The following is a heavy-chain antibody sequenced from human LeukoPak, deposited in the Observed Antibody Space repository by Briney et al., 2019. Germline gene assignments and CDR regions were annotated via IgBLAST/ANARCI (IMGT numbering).Heavy chain of an antibody. J-gene: IGHJ3*02. Sequence: KPSETLSLTCAVYGGSFSGYYWSWIRQPPGKGLEWIGYIYHSGSTYYNPSLKSRVTISVDRSKNQFSLKLSSVTAADTAVYYCARNYGGSHDAFDIWGQGTMVTVSS. CDR3: ARNYGGSHDAFDI. CDR1: GGSFSGYY. V-gene: IGHV4-30-2*01. CDR2: IYHSGST. D-gene: IGHD4-23*01.